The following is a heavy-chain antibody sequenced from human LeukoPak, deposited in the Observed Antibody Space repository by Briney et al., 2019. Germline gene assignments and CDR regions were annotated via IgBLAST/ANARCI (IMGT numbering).Heavy chain of an antibody. D-gene: IGHD3-22*01. CDR2: ISGSGGST. CDR3: AKARVVITTPDY. Sequence: GGSLRLSCAASGFTFSNYAMHWVRQAPGKGLEWVSAISGSGGSTYYADSVKGRFTISRDNSKNTLYLQMNSLRAEDTAVYYCAKARVVITTPDYWGQGTLVTVSS. CDR1: GFTFSNYA. V-gene: IGHV3-23*01. J-gene: IGHJ4*02.